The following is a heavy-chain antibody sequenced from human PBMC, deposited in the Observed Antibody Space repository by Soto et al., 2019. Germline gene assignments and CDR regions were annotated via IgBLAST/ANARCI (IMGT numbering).Heavy chain of an antibody. D-gene: IGHD6-13*01. CDR3: ARGLSSSWPYDYYYDGMDV. Sequence: QVQLVQSGAEVKKPGSSVKVSCKASGGTFSSYAISWVRQAPGQGLEWMGGIIPIFGTANYAQKFQGRVTITADEATSTAYMELSSLRSEDTAVYYCARGLSSSWPYDYYYDGMDVWGQGTTVTVSS. V-gene: IGHV1-69*12. J-gene: IGHJ6*02. CDR2: IIPIFGTA. CDR1: GGTFSSYA.